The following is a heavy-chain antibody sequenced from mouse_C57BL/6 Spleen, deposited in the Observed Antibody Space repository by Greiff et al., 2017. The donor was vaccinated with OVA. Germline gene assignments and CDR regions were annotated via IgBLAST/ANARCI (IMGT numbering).Heavy chain of an antibody. Sequence: VQLQQSGAELVKPGASVKISCKASGYAFSSYWMNWVKPRPGKGLEWIGQIYPGDGDTNYNGKLKGKATLTADKSSSTAYMQLSSLTSEDSAVYFCARGGYSNTWFAYWGQGTLVTVSA. V-gene: IGHV1-80*01. CDR2: IYPGDGDT. D-gene: IGHD2-5*01. CDR3: ARGGYSNTWFAY. J-gene: IGHJ3*01. CDR1: GYAFSSYW.